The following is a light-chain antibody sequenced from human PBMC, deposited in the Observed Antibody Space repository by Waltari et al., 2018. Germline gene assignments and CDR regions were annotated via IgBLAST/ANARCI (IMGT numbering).Light chain of an antibody. CDR3: QQTYSNFRT. CDR2: AAS. CDR1: QRVSGY. J-gene: IGKJ3*01. Sequence: DIQMTQSPSSLPASVGDSVTISCRTSQRVSGYLNWYQQKPEQAPKLLIYAASSFQSGVPTRFSGSGFGTDFTLTINGLQPEDFAVYYWQQTYSNFRTFGQGTKVDIK. V-gene: IGKV1-39*01.